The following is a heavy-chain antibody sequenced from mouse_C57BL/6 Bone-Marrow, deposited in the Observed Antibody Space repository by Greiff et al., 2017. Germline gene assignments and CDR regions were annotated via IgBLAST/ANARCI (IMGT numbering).Heavy chain of an antibody. V-gene: IGHV1-64*01. CDR2: IHPNSGGT. Sequence: QVQLQQPGAELVKPGASVKLSCKASGYTFTSYWMHWVKQRPGQGLEWIGMIHPNSGGTNYNEKFKSKATLTVDKSSSTAYMQLSSLTSEDTAGYNGARSTSGLVWGTGTTVTVSS. CDR1: GYTFTSYW. CDR3: ARSTSGLV. J-gene: IGHJ1*03. D-gene: IGHD3-1*01.